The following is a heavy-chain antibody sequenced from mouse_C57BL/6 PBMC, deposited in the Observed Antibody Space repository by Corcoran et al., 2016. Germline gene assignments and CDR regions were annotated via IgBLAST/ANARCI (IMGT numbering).Heavy chain of an antibody. D-gene: IGHD1-1*01. CDR1: GYTFTTYG. V-gene: IGHV9-3*01. Sequence: QIQLVQSGPELKKPGETVKISCKASGYTFTTYGMSWVKQAPGKGLKWMGWINTYSGVPTYADDFKGRFAFSLETSASTAYLQINNLKNEDTATYFCARTTVVATRYAMDYWGQGTSVTVSS. CDR3: ARTTVVATRYAMDY. J-gene: IGHJ4*01. CDR2: INTYSGVP.